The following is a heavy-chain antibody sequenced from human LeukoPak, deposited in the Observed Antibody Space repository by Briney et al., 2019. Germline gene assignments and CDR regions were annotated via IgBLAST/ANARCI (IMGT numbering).Heavy chain of an antibody. V-gene: IGHV4-39*07. Sequence: PSETLSLTCTVSGGSISSSSYYWGWIRQPPGKGLEWIGSIYYSGSTYYNPSLKSRVTISVDTSKNQFSLKLSSVTAADTAVYYCARDPRRYDAFDIWGQGTMVTVSS. CDR3: ARDPRRYDAFDI. CDR1: GGSISSSSYY. J-gene: IGHJ3*02. CDR2: IYYSGST. D-gene: IGHD1-14*01.